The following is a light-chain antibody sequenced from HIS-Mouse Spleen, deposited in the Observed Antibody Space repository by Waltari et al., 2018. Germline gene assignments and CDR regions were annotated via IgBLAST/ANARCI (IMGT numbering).Light chain of an antibody. J-gene: IGLJ3*02. CDR1: SSNIGGTY. Sequence: QSVLTQPPSASGTPGQRVTLSCSGSSSNIGGTYVYWYPQLPGPAPKLLTYRNNHRPSGVPDRFSGSKSGTSASLAISGLRSEDEADYYCAAWDDSLSGRVFGGGTKLTVL. CDR3: AAWDDSLSGRV. CDR2: RNN. V-gene: IGLV1-47*01.